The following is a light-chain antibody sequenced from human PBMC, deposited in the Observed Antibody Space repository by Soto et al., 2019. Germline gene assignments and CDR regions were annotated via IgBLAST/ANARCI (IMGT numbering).Light chain of an antibody. Sequence: DIQMTQSPSTLSAPVGDRVTITCRASQSISSWLAWYQQRPGKAPKLLIYGASSLQSGVPSRFSGSGSGTEFTLSISSLQPDDFATYYCQQYKSYPWTFGQGTKVDIK. J-gene: IGKJ1*01. CDR1: QSISSW. CDR2: GAS. V-gene: IGKV1-5*03. CDR3: QQYKSYPWT.